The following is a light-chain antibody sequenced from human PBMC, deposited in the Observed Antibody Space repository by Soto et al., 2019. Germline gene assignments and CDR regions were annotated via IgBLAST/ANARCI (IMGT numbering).Light chain of an antibody. CDR3: QQYNDWPRT. CDR2: GAY. CDR1: QSVNSD. J-gene: IGKJ1*01. V-gene: IGKV3-15*01. Sequence: DIVLTQSPVTLSASPGESATLSCRASQSVNSDLAWYQQKPGQAPTLLIYGAYIRAVGIPTRFSGSGSGSEFTLTIRSRQSEDFALYFCQQYNDWPRTFGQGTKVEIK.